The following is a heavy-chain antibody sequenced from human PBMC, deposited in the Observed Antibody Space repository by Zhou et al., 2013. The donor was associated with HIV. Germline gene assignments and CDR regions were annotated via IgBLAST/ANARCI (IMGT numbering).Heavy chain of an antibody. D-gene: IGHD1-1*01. CDR3: ARRGGGQLEPDFDY. CDR2: INHSGST. V-gene: IGHV4-34*01. Sequence: QVQLQQWGAGLLKPSETLSLTCAVYGGSFSGYYWSWIRQPPGKGLEWIGEINHSGSTNYNPSLKSRVTISVDTSKNQFSLKLSSVTAADTAVYYCARRGGGQLEPDFDYWGQGTLVTVSS. CDR1: GGSFSGYY. J-gene: IGHJ4*02.